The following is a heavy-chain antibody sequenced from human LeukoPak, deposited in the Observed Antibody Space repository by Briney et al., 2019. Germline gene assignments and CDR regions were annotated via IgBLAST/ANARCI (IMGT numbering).Heavy chain of an antibody. Sequence: GGSLRLSCAASGFTFNSYAMGWVRQAPGKGLEWVSTISGSGDRTSYADSVKGRFTISRDNSKNTLFLQMNSLRAEDTAVYYCAKDRIGGVAVAGKGRWFDPWGQGTLVTVSS. CDR1: GFTFNSYA. CDR3: AKDRIGGVAVAGKGRWFDP. D-gene: IGHD6-19*01. V-gene: IGHV3-23*01. CDR2: ISGSGDRT. J-gene: IGHJ5*02.